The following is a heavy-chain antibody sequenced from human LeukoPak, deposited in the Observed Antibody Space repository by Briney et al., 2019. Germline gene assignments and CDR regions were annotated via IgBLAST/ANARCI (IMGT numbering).Heavy chain of an antibody. D-gene: IGHD4-11*01. CDR1: VGSFSGYY. CDR2: INHSGST. V-gene: IGHV4-34*01. CDR3: ARVRQRLGEYSNYLRIPLRRDY. Sequence: SETLSLTCAVYVGSFSGYYWTWIRQPPGKGLEWIGEINHSGSTNYNPSLKSRVTISVDTSKNQFSLKLSSVTAADTAVYYCARVRQRLGEYSNYLRIPLRRDYWGQGTLVTVSS. J-gene: IGHJ4*02.